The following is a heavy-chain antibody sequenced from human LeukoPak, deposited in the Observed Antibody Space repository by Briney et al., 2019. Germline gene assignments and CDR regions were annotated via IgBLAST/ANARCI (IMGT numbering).Heavy chain of an antibody. CDR3: AGYSSSWYGGFDY. D-gene: IGHD6-13*01. CDR1: GYTFTGYY. Sequence: ASVKVSCKASGYTFTGYYMHWVRQAPGQGLEWIGWIYPHSGGTNYAQKFQGRVTMTRDTSISTAYMELSRLRSDDTAVYYCAGYSSSWYGGFDYWGQGTLVTVSS. CDR2: IYPHSGGT. J-gene: IGHJ4*02. V-gene: IGHV1-2*02.